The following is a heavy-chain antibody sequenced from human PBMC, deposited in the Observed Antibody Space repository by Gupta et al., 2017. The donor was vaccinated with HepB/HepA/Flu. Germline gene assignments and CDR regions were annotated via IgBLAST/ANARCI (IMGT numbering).Heavy chain of an antibody. CDR2: ITSESTAK. V-gene: IGHV3-21*06. J-gene: IGHJ3*01. Sequence: EAQLVEPGGGLVKPGGSLRLSCAASGFRVSADTMHWVHQAPGKGREWVASITSESTAKSYADPVKGRFTTSRDNAKNLLFLHMDYLRTEDTAVYYCARDANRNGHTDTFDLWGQGTIVTVSS. CDR1: GFRVSADT. CDR3: ARDANRNGHTDTFDL. D-gene: IGHD2/OR15-2a*01.